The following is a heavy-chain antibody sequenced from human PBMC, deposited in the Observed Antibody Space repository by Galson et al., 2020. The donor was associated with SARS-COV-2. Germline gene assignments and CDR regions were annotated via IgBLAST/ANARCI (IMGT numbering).Heavy chain of an antibody. V-gene: IGHV3-7*01. Sequence: GGSLRLSCTAAGISFSNYWMSWVRQAPGKGLEWVASINLDGSDEYYVDSVRGRFIISRDNVRNSLFLQMNSLRGEDTAVYYCAQWALTDKIDYYYYGLDVWGQGTTVAVSS. D-gene: IGHD2-8*01. CDR2: INLDGSDE. CDR3: AQWALTDKIDYYYYGLDV. J-gene: IGHJ6*02. CDR1: GISFSNYW.